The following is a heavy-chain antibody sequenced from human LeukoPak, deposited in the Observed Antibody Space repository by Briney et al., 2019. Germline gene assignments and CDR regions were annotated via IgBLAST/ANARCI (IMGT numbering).Heavy chain of an antibody. J-gene: IGHJ6*02. CDR3: AREAIIVLMVYATLSGMDV. V-gene: IGHV3-48*03. CDR1: GFTFSSYE. Sequence: GGSLRLTCAASGFTFSSYEMNWVRQAPGKGLEWVSYISSSGSTIYYADSVKGRFTISRDNAKNSLYLQMNSLRAEDTAVYYCAREAIIVLMVYATLSGMDVWDQGSTVTVSS. D-gene: IGHD2-8*01. CDR2: ISSSGSTI.